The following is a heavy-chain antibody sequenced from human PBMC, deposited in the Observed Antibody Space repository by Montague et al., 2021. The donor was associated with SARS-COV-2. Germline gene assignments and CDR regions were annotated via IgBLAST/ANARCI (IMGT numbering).Heavy chain of an antibody. CDR3: ARDGVLRYFDWSLYYHNYMDV. CDR1: GFTFSSYW. J-gene: IGHJ6*03. CDR2: INSDGSST. Sequence: SLRLSCAASGFTFSSYWMHWVRQAPGKGLVWVSRINSDGSSTSYADSVKGRFTTSRDNAKNTLYLQMNSLRAEDAAVYYCARDGVLRYFDWSLYYHNYMDVWGKGTTVTVSS. V-gene: IGHV3-74*01. D-gene: IGHD3-9*01.